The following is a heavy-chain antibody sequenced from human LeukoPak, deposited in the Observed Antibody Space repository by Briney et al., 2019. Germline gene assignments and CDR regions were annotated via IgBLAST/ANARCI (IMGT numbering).Heavy chain of an antibody. CDR2: ISSSSSYI. D-gene: IGHD6-6*01. CDR3: ARRSGSSSSPPLDY. J-gene: IGHJ4*02. Sequence: GGSLRLSSAASGFTFSSYSMNWVRQAPGKGLEWVSSISSSSSYIYYADSVKGRFTISRDNAKNSLYLQMNSLRAEDTAVYYCARRSGSSSSPPLDYWGQGTLVTVSS. V-gene: IGHV3-21*01. CDR1: GFTFSSYS.